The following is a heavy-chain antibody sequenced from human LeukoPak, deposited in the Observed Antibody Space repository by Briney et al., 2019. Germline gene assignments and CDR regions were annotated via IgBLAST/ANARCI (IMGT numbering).Heavy chain of an antibody. CDR2: ISYDGSNK. CDR3: AREYYYYMDV. Sequence: GGSLRLSCAASGFTFSSYGMHWVRQAPGKGLEWVAVISYDGSNKYYADSVKGRFTISRDNSKNTLYLQMNSLRVEDTAVYYCAREYYYYMDVWGKGTTVTVSS. J-gene: IGHJ6*03. V-gene: IGHV3-30*03. CDR1: GFTFSSYG.